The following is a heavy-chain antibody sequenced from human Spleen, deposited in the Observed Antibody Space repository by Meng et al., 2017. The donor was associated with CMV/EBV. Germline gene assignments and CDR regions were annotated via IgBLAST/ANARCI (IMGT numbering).Heavy chain of an antibody. CDR2: ITTSGSYI. V-gene: IGHV3-21*01. CDR3: ARTSIVGAPTLGGHDY. Sequence: GGSLRLSCATSGFSFSSYSMNWVRQAPGKGLEWVSSITTSGSYIYYANSVKGRFTISRDNAKNSLYLQMNSLRAEDTAVYYCARTSIVGAPTLGGHDYWGQGTLVTVSS. J-gene: IGHJ4*02. D-gene: IGHD1-26*01. CDR1: GFSFSSYS.